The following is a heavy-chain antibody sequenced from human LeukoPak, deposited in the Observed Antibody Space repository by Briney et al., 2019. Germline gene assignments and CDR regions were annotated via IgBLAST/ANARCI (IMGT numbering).Heavy chain of an antibody. D-gene: IGHD3-9*01. V-gene: IGHV4-34*01. J-gene: IGHJ4*01. CDR2: IHYTGAT. Sequence: PSETLSLTCAVYGGSISGYYWSWIRQPPGKGLEWVGEIHYTGATSYNPSLKSRATISIETSKNLVSLKLSSVTAADTAVYYCTRGNILRGYCFDFWGHGALVTVSS. CDR3: TRGNILRGYCFDF. CDR1: GGSISGYY.